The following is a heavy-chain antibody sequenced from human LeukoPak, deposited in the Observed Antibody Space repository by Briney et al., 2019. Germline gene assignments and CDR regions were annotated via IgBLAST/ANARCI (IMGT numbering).Heavy chain of an antibody. Sequence: ASVNFSCKASGYTFTGYYMHWVRQAPGQGLEWMGWINPNSGGTNYAQKFQGRVTMTRDTSISTADIELSRLRSDDTAVYYCARVRGYSSSSGFDYWGQAAL. CDR2: INPNSGGT. D-gene: IGHD6-6*01. CDR1: GYTFTGYY. CDR3: ARVRGYSSSSGFDY. J-gene: IGHJ4*02. V-gene: IGHV1-2*02.